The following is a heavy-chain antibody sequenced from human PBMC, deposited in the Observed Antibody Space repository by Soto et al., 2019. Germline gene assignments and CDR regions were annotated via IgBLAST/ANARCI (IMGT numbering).Heavy chain of an antibody. D-gene: IGHD5-18*01. CDR3: ARLPVDTVTSVYY. Sequence: EVQLVESGGDLVQPGGFLRLSCATSGFTFSRYWMHWVRQVPGKGLVWVSRINSDGSSISYSDSVKGRFTISRDNAKKTLYLQMNSLRVDDSAVYYCARLPVDTVTSVYYWGQGTLVTVSS. J-gene: IGHJ4*02. CDR1: GFTFSRYW. CDR2: INSDGSSI. V-gene: IGHV3-74*01.